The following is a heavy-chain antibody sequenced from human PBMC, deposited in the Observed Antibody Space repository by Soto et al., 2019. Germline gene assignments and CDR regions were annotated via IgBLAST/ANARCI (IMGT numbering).Heavy chain of an antibody. D-gene: IGHD2-8*01. CDR1: AFTFSWYW. CDR2: INSDGSTI. CDR3: TRGAVM. J-gene: IGHJ4*02. V-gene: IGHV3-74*01. Sequence: PVGSLRLSCAASAFTFSWYWMHWVRQAPGKGLVWVARINSDGSTINYADSVKGRFTISRDNAKNTLYLQMNSLRAEDTAVYYCTRGAVMGGQGILVTVSS.